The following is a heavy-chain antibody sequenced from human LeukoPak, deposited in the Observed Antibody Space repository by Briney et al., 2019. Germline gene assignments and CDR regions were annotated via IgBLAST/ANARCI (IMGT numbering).Heavy chain of an antibody. CDR1: GYTFTSYG. D-gene: IGHD6-13*01. CDR2: ISAYNGNT. J-gene: IGHJ6*02. V-gene: IGHV1-18*01. CDR3: AREKSSSWYLIYYYYGMDV. Sequence: ASVKVSCKASGYTFTSYGISWVRQAPGQGLEWMGWISAYNGNTNYAQKPQGRVTMTTDTSTSTAYMELRSLRSDDTAVYYCAREKSSSWYLIYYYYGMDVWGQGTTVTVSS.